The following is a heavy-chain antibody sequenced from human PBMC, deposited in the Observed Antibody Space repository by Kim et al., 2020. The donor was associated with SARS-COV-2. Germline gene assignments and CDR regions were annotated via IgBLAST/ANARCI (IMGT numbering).Heavy chain of an antibody. CDR3: AKGGSGSRDRWFDP. Sequence: DSVKGRFTISRDNSKNTLYLQMNSLRAEDTAVYYCAKGGSGSRDRWFDPWGQGTLVTVSS. D-gene: IGHD6-13*01. V-gene: IGHV3-23*01. J-gene: IGHJ5*02.